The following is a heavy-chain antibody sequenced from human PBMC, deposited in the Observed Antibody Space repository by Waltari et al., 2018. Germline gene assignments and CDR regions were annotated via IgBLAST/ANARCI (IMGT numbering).Heavy chain of an antibody. D-gene: IGHD2-15*01. Sequence: QVQLVQSGAEVKKPGASVKVSCKASGYTFTSYGISWVRQAPGQGLEWMGWISAYNGNTNYAQKLQGRVTMTTDTSTSTAYMELRSLRSDDTAVYYCARDLRGRDSLTGLLGVVVAATLDYWGQGTLVTVSS. CDR2: ISAYNGNT. CDR3: ARDLRGRDSLTGLLGVVVAATLDY. J-gene: IGHJ4*02. CDR1: GYTFTSYG. V-gene: IGHV1-18*01.